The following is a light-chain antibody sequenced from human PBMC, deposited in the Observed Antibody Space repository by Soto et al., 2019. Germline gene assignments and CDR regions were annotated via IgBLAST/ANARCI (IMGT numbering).Light chain of an antibody. Sequence: QSALTQPRSVSGSLGQSVTISCTGTSSDVGTYNYVSWYQQHPGKAPKVMIYDVSERPSGVPDRVSGSTSGNTASLTISGLQAEDEADYYCCSYAGSPRYVLGTGTKVTVL. V-gene: IGLV2-11*01. J-gene: IGLJ1*01. CDR2: DVS. CDR3: CSYAGSPRYV. CDR1: SSDVGTYNY.